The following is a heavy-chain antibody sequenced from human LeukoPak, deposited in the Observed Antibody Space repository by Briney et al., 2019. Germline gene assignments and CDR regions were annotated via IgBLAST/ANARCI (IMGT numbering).Heavy chain of an antibody. CDR1: GGSFSGYY. CDR3: ARRLPPSTFDI. V-gene: IGHV4-34*01. J-gene: IGHJ3*02. CDR2: INHSGST. Sequence: PSETLSLTCAVYGGSFSGYYWSWIRQPPVKGLEWIGEINHSGSTNYNPSLKSRITISVDTSKNHFSLKLNSVTAADTAVYYCARRLPPSTFDIWGQGTMVTVSS.